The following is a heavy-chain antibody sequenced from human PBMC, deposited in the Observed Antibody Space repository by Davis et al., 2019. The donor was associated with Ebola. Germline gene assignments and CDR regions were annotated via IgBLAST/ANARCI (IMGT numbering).Heavy chain of an antibody. CDR3: ARYCSGGSCYSDY. CDR1: GFTFSSYG. CDR2: ISSSSSYI. D-gene: IGHD2-15*01. Sequence: GGSLRLSCAASGFTFSSYGMHWVRQAPGKGLEWVSSISSSSSYIYYADSVKGRFTISRDNAKNSLYLQMNSLRAEDTAVYYCARYCSGGSCYSDYWGQGTLVTVSS. J-gene: IGHJ4*02. V-gene: IGHV3-21*01.